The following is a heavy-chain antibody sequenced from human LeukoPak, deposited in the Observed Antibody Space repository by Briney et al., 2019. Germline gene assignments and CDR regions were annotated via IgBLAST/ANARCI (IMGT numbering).Heavy chain of an antibody. D-gene: IGHD3-3*01. CDR1: GFTFSSYS. CDR3: SITIFGVVGSFDY. CDR2: ISGSSTTI. J-gene: IGHJ4*02. Sequence: PGRSLRLSCAASGFTFSSYSMNWVRQAPGKGLEWVSYISGSSTTIYYADSVKGRFTISRDNAKNSLYLQMSSLRAEDTAVYYCSITIFGVVGSFDYWGQGTLVTVSS. V-gene: IGHV3-48*01.